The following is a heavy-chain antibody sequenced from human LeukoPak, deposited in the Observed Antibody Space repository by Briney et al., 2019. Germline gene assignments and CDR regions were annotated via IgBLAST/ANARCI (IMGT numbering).Heavy chain of an antibody. CDR3: ASHTYYLSSGSFGH. V-gene: IGHV1-8*02. J-gene: IGHJ4*02. D-gene: IGHD3-10*01. Sequence: ASVKVSCKASGYTFTSYYMHWVRQAPGQGPEWMGWMNPGSGNTGYAQRFRGRVTMTRDTSISTAYLELSSLTSEDTAVYYCASHTYYLSSGSFGHWGQGTLVTVSS. CDR1: GYTFTSYY. CDR2: MNPGSGNT.